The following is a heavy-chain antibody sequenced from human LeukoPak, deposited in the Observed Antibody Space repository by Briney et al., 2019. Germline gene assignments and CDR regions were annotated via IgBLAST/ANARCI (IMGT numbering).Heavy chain of an antibody. Sequence: PSETLSLTCTVSGGSISSGDYYWSWIRQPPGKGLERIGYIYYSGSTNYNPSLKSRVTISVDTSKNQFSLKLSSVTAADTAVYYCARDLGDWGYGYGDYDHYYGMDVWGQGTTVTVSS. CDR3: ARDLGDWGYGYGDYDHYYGMDV. CDR1: GGSISSGDYY. V-gene: IGHV4-61*08. J-gene: IGHJ6*02. CDR2: IYYSGST. D-gene: IGHD4-17*01.